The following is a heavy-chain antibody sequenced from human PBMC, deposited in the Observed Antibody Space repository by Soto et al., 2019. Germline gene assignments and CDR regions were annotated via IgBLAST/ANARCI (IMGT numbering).Heavy chain of an antibody. CDR1: GGTFSSHT. J-gene: IGHJ6*02. CDR3: AGEGVTSSMSLPWMGYHYYGLDV. Sequence: QVQLVQSGAEVKKPGSSVKVSCRASGGTFSSHTISWVRQAPGQGLEWMGGIMPMFGVTNYARKFQGRLTMTANESTTTAYMEVRSLTSEDTAVYYCAGEGVTSSMSLPWMGYHYYGLDVWGQGTTVIVSS. CDR2: IMPMFGVT. V-gene: IGHV1-69*12. D-gene: IGHD2-2*01.